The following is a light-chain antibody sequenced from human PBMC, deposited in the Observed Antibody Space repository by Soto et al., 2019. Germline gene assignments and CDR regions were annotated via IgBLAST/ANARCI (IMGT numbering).Light chain of an antibody. CDR3: GAWDSSLSAGYYV. CDR2: DSN. CDR1: SSNIGNNY. Sequence: SVLTQPPSVSAAPGQKVTISCSGSSSNIGNNYVAWYQQLPGTAPKLLIYDSNKRPSGIPDRFSGSKSGTSATLVITGLQTGDEADYFCGAWDSSLSAGYYVFGTGTKSPS. V-gene: IGLV1-51*01. J-gene: IGLJ1*01.